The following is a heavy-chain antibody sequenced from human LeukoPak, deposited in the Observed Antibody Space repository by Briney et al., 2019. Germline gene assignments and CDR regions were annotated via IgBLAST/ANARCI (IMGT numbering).Heavy chain of an antibody. CDR2: IYYSGST. Sequence: PSETLSLTCTVSGGSISSYYWGWIRQPPGKGLEWIGYIYYSGSTNYNPSLKSRVTISVDTSKNQFSLKLSSVTAADTAVYYCARRRFFSNYYYGMDVWGQGTTVTVSS. CDR1: GGSISSYY. V-gene: IGHV4-59*08. J-gene: IGHJ6*02. CDR3: ARRRFFSNYYYGMDV. D-gene: IGHD3-3*01.